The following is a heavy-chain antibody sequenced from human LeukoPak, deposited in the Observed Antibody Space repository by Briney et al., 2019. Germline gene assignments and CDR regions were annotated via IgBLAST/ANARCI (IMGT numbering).Heavy chain of an antibody. J-gene: IGHJ4*02. V-gene: IGHV3-23*01. CDR3: AKTCGGDCYSRVRPDY. CDR1: GFTFSIYA. D-gene: IGHD2-21*02. Sequence: QPGGSLRLSCAASGFTFSIYAMSWVRQAPGKGLEWVSAISGSGGSTYYADSVKGRFTISRDNSKNTLYLQMNSLRAEDTAVYYCAKTCGGDCYSRVRPDYWGQGTLVTVSS. CDR2: ISGSGGST.